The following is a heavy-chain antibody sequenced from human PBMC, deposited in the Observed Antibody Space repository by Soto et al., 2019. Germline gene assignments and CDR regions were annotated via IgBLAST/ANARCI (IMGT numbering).Heavy chain of an antibody. CDR3: ARISSLYDSSGYYYGDAFDI. J-gene: IGHJ3*02. CDR2: ISAYNGNT. D-gene: IGHD3-22*01. V-gene: IGHV1-18*01. Sequence: GASVKVSCKASGYTFTSYGISWVRQAPGQGLEWMGWISAYNGNTNYAQKLRGRVTMTTDTSTSTAYIELRSLRSDDTAVYYCARISSLYDSSGYYYGDAFDIWGQGTMVTVSS. CDR1: GYTFTSYG.